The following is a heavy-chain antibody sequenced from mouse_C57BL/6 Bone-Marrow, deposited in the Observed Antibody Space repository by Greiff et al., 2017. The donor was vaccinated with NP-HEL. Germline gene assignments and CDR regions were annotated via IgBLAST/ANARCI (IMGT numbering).Heavy chain of an antibody. J-gene: IGHJ3*01. CDR1: GYTFTSYW. CDR3: ARSRWRFYGSSGEFAY. V-gene: IGHV1-53*01. CDR2: INPSNGGT. D-gene: IGHD1-1*01. Sequence: VQLQQPGTELVKPGASVKLSCKASGYTFTSYWMHWVKQRPGHGLEWIGNINPSNGGTNYNEKFKSKATLTVDKSSSTAYMQLNSLTSEDSAVYYCARSRWRFYGSSGEFAYWGQGTLVTVSA.